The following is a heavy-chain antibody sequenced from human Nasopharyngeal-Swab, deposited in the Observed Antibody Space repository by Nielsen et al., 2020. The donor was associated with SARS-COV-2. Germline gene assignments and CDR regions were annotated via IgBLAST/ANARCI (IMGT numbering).Heavy chain of an antibody. CDR2: INQDGSEK. CDR1: GFTFSNYW. J-gene: IGHJ4*02. V-gene: IGHV3-7*01. CDR3: VRSIAAATAY. Sequence: ETLSLTCAASGFTFSNYWMIWVRQAPGKGLEWVANINQDGSEKYYVDSVRGRFTISRDNAKNSLSLQMNSLRVEDTAVYYCVRSIAAATAYWGQGTLVTVSS. D-gene: IGHD1-26*01.